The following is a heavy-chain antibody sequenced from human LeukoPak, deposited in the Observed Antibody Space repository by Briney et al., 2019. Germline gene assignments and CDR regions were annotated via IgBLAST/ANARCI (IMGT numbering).Heavy chain of an antibody. V-gene: IGHV1-69*05. CDR3: ARDSALIVGASPYYYYYYMDV. Sequence: ASVKLSCKASGGTFSSYAISWVRQAPGQGLEWMGRIIPIFATANYAQKFQGRVTTTTDESTSTAYMELSSLRSEDTAVYYCARDSALIVGASPYYYYYYMDVWGKGTTVTVSS. CDR2: IIPIFATA. CDR1: GGTFSSYA. J-gene: IGHJ6*03. D-gene: IGHD1-26*01.